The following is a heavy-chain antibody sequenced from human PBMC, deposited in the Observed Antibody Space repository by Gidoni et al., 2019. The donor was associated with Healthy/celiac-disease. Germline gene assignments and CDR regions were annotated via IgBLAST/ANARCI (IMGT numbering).Heavy chain of an antibody. V-gene: IGHV5-51*01. Sequence: EVQLVQSGAEVKKPGESLKLSCKGSGYTFTSYWIGWVRQMPGKGLEWMGIIYPGDSDTRYSPSFQGQVTISADKSISTAYLQWSSLKASDTAMYYCARSDYGDYYYYGMDVWGQGTTVTVSS. J-gene: IGHJ6*02. CDR2: IYPGDSDT. CDR1: GYTFTSYW. D-gene: IGHD4-17*01. CDR3: ARSDYGDYYYYGMDV.